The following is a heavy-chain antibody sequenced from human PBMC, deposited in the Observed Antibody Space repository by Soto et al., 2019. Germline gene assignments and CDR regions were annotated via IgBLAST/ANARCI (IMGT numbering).Heavy chain of an antibody. Sequence: SETLSLTCAVYGGSFSGYYWSWIRQPPGKGLEWIGEINHSGSTNYNPSLKSRVTISVDTSNNQFSLKLSSVTAADTAVYYCARGYNWNDVHFDYWGQGTLVTVSS. CDR3: ARGYNWNDVHFDY. CDR2: INHSGST. J-gene: IGHJ4*02. D-gene: IGHD1-20*01. V-gene: IGHV4-34*01. CDR1: GGSFSGYY.